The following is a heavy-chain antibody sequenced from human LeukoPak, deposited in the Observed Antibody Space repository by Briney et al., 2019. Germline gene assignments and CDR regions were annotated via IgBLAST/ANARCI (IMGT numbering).Heavy chain of an antibody. CDR2: IYYSGST. J-gene: IGHJ5*02. V-gene: IGHV4-59*01. CDR1: GGSISSYY. D-gene: IGHD6-13*01. Sequence: PSETLSLTCTVSGGSISSYYWSWIQQPPGKGLEWIGYIYYSGSTNYNPSLRSRVTISVDTSKNQFSLKLSSVTAADTAVYYCARGGPEANTYSSSWYSTWGQGTLVTVSS. CDR3: ARGGPEANTYSSSWYST.